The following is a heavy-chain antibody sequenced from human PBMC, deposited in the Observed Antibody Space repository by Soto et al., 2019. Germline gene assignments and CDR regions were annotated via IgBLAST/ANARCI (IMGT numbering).Heavy chain of an antibody. CDR1: GFTVSSNY. V-gene: IGHV3-66*01. Sequence: PGGSLRLSCAASGFTVSSNYMSWVSQAPGKGLEWVSVIYSGGSTYYADSVKGRFTISRANSKNTLYLQMNSLRAEDTAVYYCARKYSGYAAFDYWGQGTLVTVSS. J-gene: IGHJ4*02. CDR2: IYSGGST. D-gene: IGHD5-12*01. CDR3: ARKYSGYAAFDY.